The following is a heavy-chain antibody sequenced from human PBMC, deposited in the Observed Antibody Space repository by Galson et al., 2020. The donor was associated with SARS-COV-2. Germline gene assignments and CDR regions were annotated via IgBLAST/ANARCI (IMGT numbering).Heavy chain of an antibody. CDR3: ARDFQYCSSTSCYTAIFDY. Sequence: SLRLSCAASGFTFSSYEMNWVRQAPGKGLEWVSYISSSGSTIYYADSVKGRFTISRDNAKNSLYLQMNSLRAEDTAVYYCARDFQYCSSTSCYTAIFDYWGQGTLVTVSS. J-gene: IGHJ4*02. D-gene: IGHD2-2*02. CDR2: ISSSGSTI. V-gene: IGHV3-48*03. CDR1: GFTFSSYE.